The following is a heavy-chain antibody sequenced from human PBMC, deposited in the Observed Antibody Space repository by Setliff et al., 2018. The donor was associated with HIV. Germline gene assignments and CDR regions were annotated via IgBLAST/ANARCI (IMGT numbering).Heavy chain of an antibody. Sequence: SETLSLTCTVSGGSISSDIYYWNWIRQPAGKGLEWIGRIYTRGNTNYNPSLKSRVTISVDTSKNQFSLKMSSVTAADTAVYYCGIEGDDYNEYWGQGTLVTVSS. V-gene: IGHV4-61*02. CDR1: GGSISSDIYY. CDR3: GIEGDDYNEY. D-gene: IGHD3-16*01. J-gene: IGHJ4*02. CDR2: IYTRGNT.